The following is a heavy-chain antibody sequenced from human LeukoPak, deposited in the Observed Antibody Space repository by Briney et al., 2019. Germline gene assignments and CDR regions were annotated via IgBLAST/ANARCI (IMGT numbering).Heavy chain of an antibody. V-gene: IGHV3-74*01. CDR2: INNDGSNT. CDR3: ARYGTDPFDI. J-gene: IGHJ3*02. D-gene: IGHD4-17*01. CDR1: GFTFSRYW. Sequence: GGSLRLSCAASGFTFSRYWMHWVRQAPGKGLVWVSRINNDGSNTYYADPVKGRFTISRDNAKNTLYLQMDGLRAEDRALYYCARYGTDPFDIWGQGTLVTVSS.